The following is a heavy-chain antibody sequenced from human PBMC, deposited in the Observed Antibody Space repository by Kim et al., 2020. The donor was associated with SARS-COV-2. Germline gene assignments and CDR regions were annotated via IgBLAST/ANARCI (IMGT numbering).Heavy chain of an antibody. J-gene: IGHJ4*02. CDR1: GDSVSSGSHY. CDR2: MYYFGDT. V-gene: IGHV4-39*01. D-gene: IGHD3-22*01. CDR3: ARHSPLSGYFDH. Sequence: SETLSLTCSVSGDSVSSGSHYWGWIRQPPGKGLEWIGSMYYFGDTHYNPSLKSRVTISVDTSKNQFSLRLNSVTAADTALYYCARHSPLSGYFDHWGQGTPVTVSS.